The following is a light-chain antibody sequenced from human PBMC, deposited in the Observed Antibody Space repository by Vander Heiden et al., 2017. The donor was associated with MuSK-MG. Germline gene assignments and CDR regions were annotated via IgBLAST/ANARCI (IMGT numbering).Light chain of an antibody. CDR3: QQNNSIPT. V-gene: IGKV1-39*01. Sequence: DIQMTQSPPSLSASVGDRVTITCRASLSISRSLNWYQQKPGEAPKLLIYAASSLQSGVPSRFSGSGSGTDFTLIISSLQPEDSATYYCQQNNSIPTFGHGTKVEIK. CDR2: AAS. J-gene: IGKJ1*01. CDR1: LSISRS.